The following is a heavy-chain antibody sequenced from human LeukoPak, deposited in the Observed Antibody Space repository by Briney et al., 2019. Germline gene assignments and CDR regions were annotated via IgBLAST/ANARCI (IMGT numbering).Heavy chain of an antibody. D-gene: IGHD2-8*01. CDR2: IKQDGSEK. CDR1: GFTFSSYW. V-gene: IGHV3-7*01. Sequence: GGSLRLSCAASGFTFSSYWMSWVRQAPGKGLEWVANIKQDGSEKYYVDSVKGRFTISRDNAKNSLYLQMNSLRAEDTAVYYCARSRRPTNLDDAFDIWGQGTMVTVSS. CDR3: ARSRRPTNLDDAFDI. J-gene: IGHJ3*02.